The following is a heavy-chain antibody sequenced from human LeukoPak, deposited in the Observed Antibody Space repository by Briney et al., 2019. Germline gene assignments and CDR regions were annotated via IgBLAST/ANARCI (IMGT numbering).Heavy chain of an antibody. CDR3: ARGDYYDTSGYEH. Sequence: GVSLRLSCAASGFTFSDYTMTWIRQPPGKGLEWVSYISSRSSYISYADSVKGRFTISRDNAKNSLFLQMNSLRAEDSAMYFCARGDYYDTSGYEHWGQGTLVTVSS. CDR1: GFTFSDYT. D-gene: IGHD3-22*01. CDR2: ISSRSSYI. J-gene: IGHJ1*01. V-gene: IGHV3-11*05.